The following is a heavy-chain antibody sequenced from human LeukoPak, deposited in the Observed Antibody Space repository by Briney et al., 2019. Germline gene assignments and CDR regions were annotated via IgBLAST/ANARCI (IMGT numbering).Heavy chain of an antibody. V-gene: IGHV3-30*02. CDR2: IRYDGSNK. J-gene: IGHJ4*02. CDR3: AKISWRLTDFDY. CDR1: GFTFSSYG. D-gene: IGHD3-9*01. Sequence: PGGSLRLSCAASGFTFSSYGMHWVRQAPGKGLEWVAFIRYDGSNKYYADSVKGRFTISRENSKNTLYLQMNSLRAEDTAVYYCAKISWRLTDFDYWGQGTLVTVSS.